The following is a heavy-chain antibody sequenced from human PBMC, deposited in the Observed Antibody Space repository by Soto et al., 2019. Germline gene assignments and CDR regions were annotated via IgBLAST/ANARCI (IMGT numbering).Heavy chain of an antibody. CDR2: ISPNGQGI. CDR1: GFALNSYG. CDR3: AKDRGYPRYYFHY. Sequence: GGSLRLSCAASGFALNSYGMSWVRQAPGKGLEWVSAISPNGQGIYYADSVKGRFIISKDNSKNMVFLHMDSLTADDTAVYYCAKDRGYPRYYFHYWGQGTLVTVSS. J-gene: IGHJ4*02. V-gene: IGHV3-23*01. D-gene: IGHD6-13*01.